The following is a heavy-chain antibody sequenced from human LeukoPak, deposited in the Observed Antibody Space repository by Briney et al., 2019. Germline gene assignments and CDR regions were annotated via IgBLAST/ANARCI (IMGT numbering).Heavy chain of an antibody. D-gene: IGHD1-26*01. CDR1: GLSFRSYG. CDR2: ISGSGDNT. Sequence: GGSLRLSCEASGLSFRSYGMSWVRQAPGKGLEWVSGISGSGDNTYYTDSVKGRFTISRDNSKNTLYLQMNSLRAEDTAVYYCAKEDSGSYYYYYYYMDVWGKGTTVTVSS. CDR3: AKEDSGSYYYYYYYMDV. V-gene: IGHV3-23*01. J-gene: IGHJ6*03.